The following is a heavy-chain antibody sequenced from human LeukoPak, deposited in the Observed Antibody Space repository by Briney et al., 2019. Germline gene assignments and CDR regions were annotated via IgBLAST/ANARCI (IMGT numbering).Heavy chain of an antibody. CDR1: GGTFTRYS. D-gene: IGHD3-9*01. J-gene: IGHJ4*02. CDR2: INPILGIA. Sequence: GASVKVSCKASGGTFTRYSISWVRQAPGQGLEWMGRINPILGIANYAQRFQDRVTINADTSTSTAYIELTSLRSEDTAVYYCAGEYDDISHWGQGTLVTVSS. CDR3: AGEYDDISH. V-gene: IGHV1-69*04.